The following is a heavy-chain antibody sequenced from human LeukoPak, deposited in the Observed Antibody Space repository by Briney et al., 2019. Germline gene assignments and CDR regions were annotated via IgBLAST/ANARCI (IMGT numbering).Heavy chain of an antibody. V-gene: IGHV4-38-2*02. CDR3: ARDVGLTISDNWFDP. CDR1: GCSFSSGYF. CDR2: IFHTGSS. Sequence: SETLSLTCTVSGCSFSSGYFWSCIRQPPGKGLEWIGSIFHTGSSYYNPSVKSPFTISVDTSKNPFSLELSSVTAADTAVYYCARDVGLTISDNWFDPWGQGTLVTVSS. J-gene: IGHJ5*02. D-gene: IGHD3-3*01.